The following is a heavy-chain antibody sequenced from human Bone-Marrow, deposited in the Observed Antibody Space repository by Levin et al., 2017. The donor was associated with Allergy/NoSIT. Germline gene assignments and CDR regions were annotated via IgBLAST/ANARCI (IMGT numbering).Heavy chain of an antibody. CDR3: ARLGASQTLSMADYFYGMDD. D-gene: IGHD4/OR15-4a*01. V-gene: IGHV4-38-2*01. CDR1: GVPISSGYY. CDR2: IYQSGSP. Sequence: SETLSLTCAVSGVPISSGYYWACIRPSPGRGLEWIGTIYQSGSPYYNSSLKRRVTVSVDTSKNQLSLQMRSLTAADTAIYFCARLGASQTLSMADYFYGMDDWGHGTSVTVSS. J-gene: IGHJ6*02.